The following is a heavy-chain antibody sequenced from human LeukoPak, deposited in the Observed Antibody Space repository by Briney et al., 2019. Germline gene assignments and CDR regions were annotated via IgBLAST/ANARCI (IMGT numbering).Heavy chain of an antibody. Sequence: SETLSLTCTVSGGSISSYYWSWIRQPPGKGLEWIGYIYYSGSTNYNPSLKSRVTISVDTSKNQFSLKLSSVTAADTAVYYCAREAIAAAGGDYWGQGTLVTVSS. V-gene: IGHV4-59*12. CDR3: AREAIAAAGGDY. J-gene: IGHJ4*02. CDR2: IYYSGST. D-gene: IGHD6-13*01. CDR1: GGSISSYY.